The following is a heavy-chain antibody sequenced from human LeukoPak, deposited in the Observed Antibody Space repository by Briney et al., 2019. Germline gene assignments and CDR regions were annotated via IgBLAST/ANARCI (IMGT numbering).Heavy chain of an antibody. J-gene: IGHJ5*02. Sequence: SETLSLTCAVSGGSINSINWWSWVRQPPGKGLGWIGEINYSGSINYNPSLKSRVTISVDTSMNQFSLKLSFVTTADTAVYYCARALGYCSGGSCTRGYNWFDPWGQGTLVTVPS. CDR3: ARALGYCSGGSCTRGYNWFDP. CDR1: GGSINSINW. D-gene: IGHD2-15*01. V-gene: IGHV4-4*02. CDR2: INYSGSI.